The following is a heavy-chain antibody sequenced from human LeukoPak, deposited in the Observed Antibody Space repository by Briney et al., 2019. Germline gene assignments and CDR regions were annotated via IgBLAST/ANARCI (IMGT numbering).Heavy chain of an antibody. Sequence: ASVKVSCKASGYTFNNYGINWVRQAPGQGLEWMGWMNPNSGNTGYAQKFQGRFTLTRETFISTAYMELSSLRSDDTAVYYCVRAMAPLDTFNYQYAMDVWGQGTMVTVSS. D-gene: IGHD5-24*01. CDR1: GYTFNNYG. V-gene: IGHV1-8*01. CDR2: MNPNSGNT. CDR3: VRAMAPLDTFNYQYAMDV. J-gene: IGHJ6*02.